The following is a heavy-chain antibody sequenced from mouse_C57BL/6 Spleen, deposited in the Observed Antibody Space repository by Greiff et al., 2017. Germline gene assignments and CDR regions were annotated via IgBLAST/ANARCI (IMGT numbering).Heavy chain of an antibody. J-gene: IGHJ2*01. CDR2: ISYSGST. D-gene: IGHD1-1*01. CDR1: GYSITSGYD. V-gene: IGHV3-1*01. Sequence: VQLKESGPGMVKPSQSLSLTCTVTGYSITSGYDWHWIRHFPGNKLEWMGYISYSGSTNYNPSLKSRISLTHDTSKNHFFLKLNSVTTEDTATYYCARCSSYFDYWGQGTTLTVSS. CDR3: ARCSSYFDY.